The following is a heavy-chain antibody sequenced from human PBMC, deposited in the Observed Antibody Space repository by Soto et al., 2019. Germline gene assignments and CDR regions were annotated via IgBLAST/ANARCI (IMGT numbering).Heavy chain of an antibody. D-gene: IGHD5-12*01. CDR1: GFTFGVYG. V-gene: IGHV3-30*18. Sequence: QVQLVESGGGVVQPGGSLRLSCADSGFTFGVYGMHWVRQAPGKGLEWVAVISYDGNHKYYADSVKGRFTISRDNSVNTLFLQMNSLNIEDTAVYYCAKDAEAATTDRFYAMEIWGQGTTVTV. CDR3: AKDAEAATTDRFYAMEI. CDR2: ISYDGNHK. J-gene: IGHJ6*02.